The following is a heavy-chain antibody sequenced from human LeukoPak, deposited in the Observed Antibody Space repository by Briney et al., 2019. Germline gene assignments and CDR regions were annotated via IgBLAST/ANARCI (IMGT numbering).Heavy chain of an antibody. CDR1: GFTFSDYY. CDR3: AKDLGLWFGELVDY. CDR2: ISSSGSTI. D-gene: IGHD3-10*01. Sequence: GGSLRLSCAASGFTFSDYYMSWIRQAPGKGLEWVSYISSSGSTIYYADSVKGRFTISRDNSKNTLYLQMNSLRAEDTAVYYCAKDLGLWFGELVDYWSQGTLVTVSS. V-gene: IGHV3-11*01. J-gene: IGHJ4*02.